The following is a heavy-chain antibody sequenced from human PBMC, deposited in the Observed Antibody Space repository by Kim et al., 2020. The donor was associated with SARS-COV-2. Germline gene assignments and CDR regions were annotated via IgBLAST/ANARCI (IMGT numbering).Heavy chain of an antibody. J-gene: IGHJ6*02. CDR2: IYPGDSDT. CDR3: ARRGSVGSWGYYYYYGMDV. Sequence: GESLKMSCKGSGYSFTSYWIGWVRQMPGKGLEWMGIIYPGDSDTRYSPSFQGQVTISADMSISTAYLQWSSLKASDTAMYYCARRGSVGSWGYYYYYGMDVWGQGTTVTVSS. D-gene: IGHD1-26*01. V-gene: IGHV5-51*01. CDR1: GYSFTSYW.